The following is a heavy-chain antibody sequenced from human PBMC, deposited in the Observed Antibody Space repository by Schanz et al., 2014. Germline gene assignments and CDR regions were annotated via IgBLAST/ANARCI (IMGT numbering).Heavy chain of an antibody. J-gene: IGHJ4*02. D-gene: IGHD3-22*01. Sequence: QVQLVQSGAEVKKPGASVKVSCKASGYTFTSYGISWVRQAPGQGLEWMGRIIPILGIANYAQKFQGRVTITADKSTSTAYMELSSLRSEDTAMYYCARDYYDSSGYYYCDYWGQGTLVTVSS. CDR2: IIPILGIA. CDR3: ARDYYDSSGYYYCDY. CDR1: GYTFTSYG. V-gene: IGHV1-69*04.